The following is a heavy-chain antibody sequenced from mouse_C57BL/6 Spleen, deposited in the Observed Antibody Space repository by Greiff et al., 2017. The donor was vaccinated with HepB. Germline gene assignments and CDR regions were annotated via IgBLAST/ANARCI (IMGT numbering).Heavy chain of an antibody. CDR2: INPYNGGT. CDR1: GYTFTDHY. J-gene: IGHJ1*03. CDR3: ARGDYGSSYWYFDV. Sequence: VQLQQSGPVLVKPGASVKMSCKASGYTFTDHYMNWVKQSHGKSLEWIGVINPYNGGTSYNQKFKGKATLTVDKSSSTAYMELNSLTSEDSAVYYCARGDYGSSYWYFDVWGTGTTVTVSS. V-gene: IGHV1-19*01. D-gene: IGHD1-1*01.